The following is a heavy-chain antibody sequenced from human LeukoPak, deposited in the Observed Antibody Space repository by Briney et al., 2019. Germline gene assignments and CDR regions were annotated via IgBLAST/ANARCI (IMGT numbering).Heavy chain of an antibody. CDR2: ISSSSSTI. CDR3: ARAGRYYDSSGFLFGY. D-gene: IGHD3-22*01. Sequence: GGSLRLSCAVSGFSFSSYSMNWVRQAPGKGLEWVSYISSSSSTIYYADSVKGRFTISRDSAKNSLYLQMNSLRDEDTAVYYCARAGRYYDSSGFLFGYWGQGTLVTVSS. CDR1: GFSFSSYS. J-gene: IGHJ4*02. V-gene: IGHV3-48*02.